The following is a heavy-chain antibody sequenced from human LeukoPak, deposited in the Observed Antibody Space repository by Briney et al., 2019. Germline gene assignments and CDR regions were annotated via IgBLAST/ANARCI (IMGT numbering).Heavy chain of an antibody. CDR3: ARRQIPVPGAFDI. D-gene: IGHD2-2*01. Sequence: SETLSLTCTVSGGSISSSSYYWGWIRQPPGKGLEWIGSIYYSGSTYYNPSLKSRVTISVDTSKNQFSLKPSSVTAADTAVYYCARRQIPVPGAFDIWGQGTMVTVSS. J-gene: IGHJ3*02. V-gene: IGHV4-39*07. CDR2: IYYSGST. CDR1: GGSISSSSYY.